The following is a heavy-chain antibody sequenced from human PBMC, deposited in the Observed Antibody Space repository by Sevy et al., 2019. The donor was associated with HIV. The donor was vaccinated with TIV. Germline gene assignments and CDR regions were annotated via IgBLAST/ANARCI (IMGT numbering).Heavy chain of an antibody. V-gene: IGHV3-48*01. D-gene: IGHD3-10*01. CDR1: GFTFSSYS. J-gene: IGHJ4*02. CDR2: ISSSRTTI. Sequence: GGSLRLSCAASGFTFSSYSMSWVRQAPGKGLEWVSYISSSRTTIFYADSVKGRFTISRDNDKNSLYLQMNSLRAEDTAVYYCARGHYYGSGGGWGRGTLVTVSS. CDR3: ARGHYYGSGGG.